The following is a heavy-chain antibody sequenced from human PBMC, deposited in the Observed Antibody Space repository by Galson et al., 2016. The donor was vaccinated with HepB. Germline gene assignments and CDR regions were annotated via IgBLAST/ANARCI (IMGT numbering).Heavy chain of an antibody. CDR1: GYSFSDYD. CDR3: ARDLGKSVGTIAF. V-gene: IGHV1-8*01. Sequence: SVKVSCKASGYSFSDYDFAWVRQASGQGLEWMGWMNPSSGNSNFAQRLRNRIRVTTDASINTVYLELSSLTPDDSAFYYCARDLGKSVGTIAFWGQGTLVTVSS. D-gene: IGHD5/OR15-5a*01. CDR2: MNPSSGNS. J-gene: IGHJ4*02.